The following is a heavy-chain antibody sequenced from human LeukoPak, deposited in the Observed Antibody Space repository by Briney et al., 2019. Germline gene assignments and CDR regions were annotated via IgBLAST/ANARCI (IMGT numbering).Heavy chain of an antibody. CDR2: IKQDGSEK. D-gene: IGHD3-22*01. J-gene: IGHJ4*02. CDR1: GFTFSTYW. Sequence: GGSLRLSCAASGFTFSTYWMSWVRQAPGKGLEWVATIKQDGSEKYCVDSVKGRFTISRDNAKNSLYLHMNSLRAEDTAVYYCARGPYYYDSSALGYWGQGTLVTVSS. V-gene: IGHV3-7*01. CDR3: ARGPYYYDSSALGY.